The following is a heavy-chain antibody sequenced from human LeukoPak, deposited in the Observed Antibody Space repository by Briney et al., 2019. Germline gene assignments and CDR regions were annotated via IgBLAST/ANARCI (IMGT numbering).Heavy chain of an antibody. J-gene: IGHJ3*02. D-gene: IGHD1-1*01. CDR2: ISSSGSTI. V-gene: IGHV3-48*03. CDR3: ARDPVQLERRGNAFDI. Sequence: GGSLRLSCAASGFTFSSYEMNWVRQAPGKGLEWVSYISSSGSTIYYADSVKGRFTISKNNAENSLYLQMNSLRAEDTAVYYCARDPVQLERRGNAFDIWGQGTMVTVSS. CDR1: GFTFSSYE.